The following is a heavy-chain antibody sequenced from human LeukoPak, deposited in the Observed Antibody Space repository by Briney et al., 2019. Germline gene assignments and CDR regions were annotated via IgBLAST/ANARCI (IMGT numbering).Heavy chain of an antibody. CDR3: ARGRLLWADGMDV. CDR2: INHSGRT. CDR1: GGSISSGGYY. D-gene: IGHD3-10*01. V-gene: IGHV4-39*07. Sequence: PSETLSLTCTVSGGSISSGGYYWSWIRQPPGKGLEWIGEINHSGRTNCNPSLKSRVTISVDTSKNQFSLKLSSVTAADTAVYYCARGRLLWADGMDVWGQGTTVTVSS. J-gene: IGHJ6*02.